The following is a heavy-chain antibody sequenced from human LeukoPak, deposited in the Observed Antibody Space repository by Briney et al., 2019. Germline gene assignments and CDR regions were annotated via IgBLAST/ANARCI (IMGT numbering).Heavy chain of an antibody. CDR2: ISYDGRNQ. V-gene: IGHV3-30*04. Sequence: GGSLRLSCAASGFTFNSYAIHWVRQAPGKGLEWVAVISYDGRNQYYADSVKGRFTISRDNSKNTLYLQMNSLRGEDTAIYYCARDPDSSRRYEFFHYYYMDVWGKGTTVIVSS. CDR1: GFTFNSYA. D-gene: IGHD6-13*01. CDR3: ARDPDSSRRYEFFHYYYMDV. J-gene: IGHJ6*03.